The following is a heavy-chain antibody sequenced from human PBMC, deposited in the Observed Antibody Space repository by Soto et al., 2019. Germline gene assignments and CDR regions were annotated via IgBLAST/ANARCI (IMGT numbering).Heavy chain of an antibody. V-gene: IGHV3-21*01. CDR2: ISSSSSYI. CDR3: ARSDCTSTXCYVVWFDP. CDR1: GFSSSHFG. D-gene: IGHD2-2*01. Sequence: GGALRLSCAASGFSSSHFGMNWVRQAPGKGLEWVSSISSSSSYISYADSVKGRFTISRDNAKNSVYLQMNSLRAEDTAVYYCARSDCTSTXCYVVWFDP. J-gene: IGHJ5*02.